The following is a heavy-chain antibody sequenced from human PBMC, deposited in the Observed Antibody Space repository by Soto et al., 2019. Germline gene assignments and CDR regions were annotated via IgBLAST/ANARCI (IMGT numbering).Heavy chain of an antibody. CDR1: GYDFTTSW. CDR2: VYPHDSDT. J-gene: IGHJ4*02. Sequence: GESLKISCQASGYDFTTSWIAWVRQMPGKGLEFMGIVYPHDSDTRYSPTFQGQVTISADKSTNTAYLQWNSLEASDTAIYYCATFAARFARSLDFWGQGTLVTVSS. V-gene: IGHV5-51*01. CDR3: ATFAARFARSLDF. D-gene: IGHD3-16*01.